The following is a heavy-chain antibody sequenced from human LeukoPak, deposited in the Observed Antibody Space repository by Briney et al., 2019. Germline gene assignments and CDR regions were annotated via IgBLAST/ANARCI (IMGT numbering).Heavy chain of an antibody. CDR1: GFTFSNYA. Sequence: PGGSLRLSCAASGFTFSNYAMHWVRQAPGKGLEWVAVVSYDGSNKYYADSVKGRFTISRDNSKNTLYLQMNSLRAEDAAIYYCATIGDGRTGELYRIDYWGQGTLVTVSS. CDR2: VSYDGSNK. J-gene: IGHJ4*02. CDR3: ATIGDGRTGELYRIDY. D-gene: IGHD7-27*01. V-gene: IGHV3-30-3*01.